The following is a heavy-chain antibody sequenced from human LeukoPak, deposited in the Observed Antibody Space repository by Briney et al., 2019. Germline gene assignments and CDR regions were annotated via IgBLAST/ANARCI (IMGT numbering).Heavy chain of an antibody. CDR2: ISGSGGST. Sequence: GGSLRLSCAASGFTFSSYAMSWVRQAPGKGLEWVSAISGSGGSTYYADSVKGRFTISRDNSKNTLYLQMNSLRAEDTAVYYCARDLKQWLVQRGAFDIWGQGTMVTVSS. CDR1: GFTFSSYA. J-gene: IGHJ3*02. V-gene: IGHV3-23*01. D-gene: IGHD6-19*01. CDR3: ARDLKQWLVQRGAFDI.